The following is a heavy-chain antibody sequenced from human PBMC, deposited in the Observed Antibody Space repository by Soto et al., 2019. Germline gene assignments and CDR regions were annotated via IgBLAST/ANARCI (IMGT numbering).Heavy chain of an antibody. CDR1: GFTFSSYA. CDR3: ARASSSGLVHPFDI. V-gene: IGHV3-30-3*01. D-gene: IGHD6-19*01. CDR2: ISYDGSNK. J-gene: IGHJ3*02. Sequence: QVQLVESGGGVVQPGRSLRLSCAASGFTFSSYAMHWVRQAPGKGLEWVAVISYDGSNKYYADSVKGRFTISRDNSKNTLYLQMNSLRAEDTAVYYCARASSSGLVHPFDIWGQGTMVTVSS.